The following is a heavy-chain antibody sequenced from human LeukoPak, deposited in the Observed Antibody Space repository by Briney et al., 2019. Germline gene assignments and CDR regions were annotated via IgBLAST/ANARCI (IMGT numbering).Heavy chain of an antibody. CDR3: ARGPWEPPDY. CDR2: INPSGGST. D-gene: IGHD1-26*01. V-gene: IGHV1-46*01. J-gene: IGHJ4*02. Sequence: ASVKVSCKASGGTFSSYAISWVRQAPGQGLEWMGIINPSGGSTSYAQKFQGRVTMTRDTSTSTVYMELSSLRSEDTAVYSCARGPWEPPDYWGQGTLVTVSS. CDR1: GGTFSSYA.